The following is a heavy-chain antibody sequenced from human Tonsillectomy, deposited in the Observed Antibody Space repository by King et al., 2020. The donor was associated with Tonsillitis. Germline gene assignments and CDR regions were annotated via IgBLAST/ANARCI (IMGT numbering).Heavy chain of an antibody. CDR2: ISSSSSTI. V-gene: IGHV3-48*01. Sequence: DVQLVESGGGLVQPGGSLRLSCAASGFTFSSYSMNWVRQAPGKGLEWVSYISSSSSTIYYADSVKGRFTISRDKAKNSLYLQMNSLRAEDTAVDYCARVSGSYLGLSWGQGTLVTVSS. CDR3: ARVSGSYLGLS. D-gene: IGHD1-26*01. J-gene: IGHJ5*02. CDR1: GFTFSSYS.